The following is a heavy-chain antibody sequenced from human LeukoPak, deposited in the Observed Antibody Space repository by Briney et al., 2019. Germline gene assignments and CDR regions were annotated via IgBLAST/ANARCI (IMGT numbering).Heavy chain of an antibody. CDR1: RFIFSSYS. V-gene: IGHV3-21*06. Sequence: GGSLRLYCEASRFIFSSYSMKWVRQAPGQGLEWLSYISESSSHRYYADSVKGRFTISRDNAKNSLYLEMNGLRAEDTATYYCARDRAALARIGGMDVWGRGTTVTVSS. D-gene: IGHD5-12*01. J-gene: IGHJ6*02. CDR2: ISESSSHR. CDR3: ARDRAALARIGGMDV.